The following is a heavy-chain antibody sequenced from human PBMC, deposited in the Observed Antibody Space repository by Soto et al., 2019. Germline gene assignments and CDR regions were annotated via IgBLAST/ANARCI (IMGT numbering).Heavy chain of an antibody. J-gene: IGHJ5*02. Sequence: SETLSLTCTVSGGTINTYFWNWIRQPPGKGLQWIGHIDYTGHTIYNPSLHSRVSMSLDTSNNQFSLRLSSVPAADTAVYYCARRVCTGRTSHPPQDSWLAPWGQGTLVTVSS. CDR1: GGTINTYF. CDR2: IDYTGHT. D-gene: IGHD2-8*02. CDR3: ARRVCTGRTSHPPQDSWLAP. V-gene: IGHV4-59*08.